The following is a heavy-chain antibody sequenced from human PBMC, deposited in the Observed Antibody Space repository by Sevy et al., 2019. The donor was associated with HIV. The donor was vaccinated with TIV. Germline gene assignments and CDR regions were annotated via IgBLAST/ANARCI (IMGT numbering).Heavy chain of an antibody. CDR2: ISSSGSPI. J-gene: IGHJ4*02. D-gene: IGHD4-17*01. Sequence: GGSLRLSCAASGFTFSSYEMNWVRQAPGKGLEWVSYISSSGSPIYYADSVKGRFTISRDNARNSLYLQMNSLRGEDTAVYYCARDLPPSATTVAHFDHWGQGTLVTVSS. V-gene: IGHV3-48*03. CDR1: GFTFSSYE. CDR3: ARDLPPSATTVAHFDH.